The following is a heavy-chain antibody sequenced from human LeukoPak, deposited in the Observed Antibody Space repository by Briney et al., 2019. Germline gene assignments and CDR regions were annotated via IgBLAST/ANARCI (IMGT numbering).Heavy chain of an antibody. J-gene: IGHJ3*02. Sequence: PGGSLRLSCAASGSTFSIYAMQWVRQAPGKGLEWVALVSNDGSNRYYAASVKGRFTISRDNSKNTLFLQMYSLRDEDTAVYYCARAAHFYSNAFDIWGLGTMVTVSS. CDR1: GSTFSIYA. D-gene: IGHD6-13*01. CDR2: VSNDGSNR. CDR3: ARAAHFYSNAFDI. V-gene: IGHV3-30*14.